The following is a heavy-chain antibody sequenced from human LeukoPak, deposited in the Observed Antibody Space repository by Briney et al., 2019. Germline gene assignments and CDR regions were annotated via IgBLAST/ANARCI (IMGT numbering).Heavy chain of an antibody. CDR2: ISYDGSNK. V-gene: IGHV3-30*04. J-gene: IGHJ4*02. CDR1: GFTFSSYA. Sequence: GGSLRLSCAASGFTFSSYAMHWVRQAPGKGLEWVAVISYDGSNKYYADSVKGRFTISRDNSKNTLYLQMNSLRAEDTAVYYCARAKSPDGIAAHTFGYWGQGTLVTVSS. D-gene: IGHD6-6*01. CDR3: ARAKSPDGIAAHTFGY.